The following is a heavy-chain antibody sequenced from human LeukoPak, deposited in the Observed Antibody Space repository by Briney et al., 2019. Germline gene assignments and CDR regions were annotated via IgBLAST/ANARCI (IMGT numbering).Heavy chain of an antibody. J-gene: IGHJ4*02. CDR2: ISRSSNSI. Sequence: PGGSLRLSCAASGFSLSSYSMNWVRQAPGKGLEWVSYISRSSNSIDYGDSVKGRFITSRDNAKNSLYLQMNSLRAEDTAVYYCARELPTGSYAPDYWGQGTLVTVSS. CDR3: ARELPTGSYAPDY. D-gene: IGHD1-26*01. V-gene: IGHV3-21*01. CDR1: GFSLSSYS.